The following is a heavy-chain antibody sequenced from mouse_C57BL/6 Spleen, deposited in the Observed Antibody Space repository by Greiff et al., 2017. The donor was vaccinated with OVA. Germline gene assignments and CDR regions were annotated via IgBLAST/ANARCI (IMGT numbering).Heavy chain of an antibody. Sequence: DVQLQESGPGLVKPSQSLSLTCSVTGYSITSGYYWNWIRQFPGNKLEWMGYISYDGSNNYNPSLKNRISITRDTSKNQFFLKLNSVTTEDTATYYCARAYGSSYEWYFDVWGTGTTVTVSS. CDR1: GYSITSGYY. CDR3: ARAYGSSYEWYFDV. D-gene: IGHD1-1*01. CDR2: ISYDGSN. J-gene: IGHJ1*03. V-gene: IGHV3-6*01.